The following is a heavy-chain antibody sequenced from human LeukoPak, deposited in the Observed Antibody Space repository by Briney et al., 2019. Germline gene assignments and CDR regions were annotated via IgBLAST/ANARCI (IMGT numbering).Heavy chain of an antibody. CDR3: ARDKLLWFGELLPFFDY. CDR1: GYTFTSYG. J-gene: IGHJ4*02. V-gene: IGHV1-18*01. Sequence: GASVKVSCKASGYTFTSYGISWVRQAPGQGLEWMGWISAYNGNTNYAQKLQGRVTMTTDTSTSTAYMELRSLRSDDTAVYYCARDKLLWFGELLPFFDYWGQGTLVTVSS. CDR2: ISAYNGNT. D-gene: IGHD3-10*01.